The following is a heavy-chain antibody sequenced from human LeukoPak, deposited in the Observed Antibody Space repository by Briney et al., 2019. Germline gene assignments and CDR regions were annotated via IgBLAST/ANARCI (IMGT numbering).Heavy chain of an antibody. J-gene: IGHJ4*02. CDR1: GYTFTGYY. V-gene: IGHV1-2*02. CDR3: ARGKGMTMVQGVINY. Sequence: ASVKVSCKASGYTFTGYYMHWVRQAPGQGLEWMGWINPNSGGTSYAQKFQGRVTITRDTSISTAYMELSRLISDDTAVYYCARGKGMTMVQGVINYWGQGTLVTVSS. CDR2: INPNSGGT. D-gene: IGHD3-10*01.